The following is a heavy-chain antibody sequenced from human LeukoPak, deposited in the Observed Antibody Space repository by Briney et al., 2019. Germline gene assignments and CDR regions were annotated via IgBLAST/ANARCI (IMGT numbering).Heavy chain of an antibody. CDR1: GGSISSSSYY. CDR2: IYYSGST. J-gene: IGHJ5*02. CDR3: ARDRPPYSSSWLNWFDP. D-gene: IGHD6-13*01. Sequence: SSETLSLTCTVSGGSISSSSYYWGWIRQPPGKGLEWIGSIYYSGSTYYNPSLKSRVTISVDTSKNQFSLKLSSVTAADTAVYYCARDRPPYSSSWLNWFDPWGQGTLVTVSS. V-gene: IGHV4-39*07.